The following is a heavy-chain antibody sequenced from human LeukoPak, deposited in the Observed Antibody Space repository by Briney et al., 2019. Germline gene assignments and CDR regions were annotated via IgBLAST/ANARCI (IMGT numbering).Heavy chain of an antibody. D-gene: IGHD2-2*02. Sequence: ASVKVSCKASGYTFTSYYMHWVRQAPGQGLEWMGIINPSGGSTSYAQKFQGRVTMTRDTSTSTVYMELSSLRSEDTAVYYCGRAFIVVKAAAINGPINWFDPWGQGTLVTVSS. J-gene: IGHJ5*02. CDR2: INPSGGST. V-gene: IGHV1-46*01. CDR1: GYTFTSYY. CDR3: GRAFIVVKAAAINGPINWFDP.